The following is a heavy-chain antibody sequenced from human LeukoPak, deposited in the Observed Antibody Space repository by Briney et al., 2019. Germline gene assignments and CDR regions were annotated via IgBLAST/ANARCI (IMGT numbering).Heavy chain of an antibody. CDR3: ARGIVGAPDY. CDR2: INHSGST. D-gene: IGHD1-26*01. Sequence: SETLSLTCAVYGGSFSGYYWSWIRQPPGKGPEWIGEINHSGSTNYNPSLKSRVTISVDTSKNQFSLKLSSVTAADTAVYYCARGIVGAPDYWGQGTLVTVSS. J-gene: IGHJ4*02. CDR1: GGSFSGYY. V-gene: IGHV4-34*01.